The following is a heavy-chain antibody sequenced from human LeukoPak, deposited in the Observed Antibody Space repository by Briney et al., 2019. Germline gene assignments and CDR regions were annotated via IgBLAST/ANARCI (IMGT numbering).Heavy chain of an antibody. CDR3: TTQLWFGERGDY. J-gene: IGHJ4*02. CDR2: IKSKTDGGTT. V-gene: IGHV3-15*01. Sequence: GGSLRLSCAASGFTFSNAWMSWVRQAPGKGLEWVGRIKSKTDGGTTDYAAPVEGRFTISRDDSKNTLYLQMNSLKTEDTAVYYCTTQLWFGERGDYWGQGTLVTVSS. D-gene: IGHD3-10*01. CDR1: GFTFSNAW.